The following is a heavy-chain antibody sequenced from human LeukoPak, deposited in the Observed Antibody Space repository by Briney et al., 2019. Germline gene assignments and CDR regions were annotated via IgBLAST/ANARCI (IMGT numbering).Heavy chain of an antibody. D-gene: IGHD6-13*01. CDR2: INSDGSST. Sequence: GGSLRLSCAASGFTFSSYWMHWVRQAPGKGLVWVSRINSDGSSTNYADSVKGRFTISRDNAKNTLHLQMNSLRAEDTAVYYCARGGRQQLVFYYWGQGTLVTVSS. J-gene: IGHJ4*02. CDR3: ARGGRQQLVFYY. CDR1: GFTFSSYW. V-gene: IGHV3-74*01.